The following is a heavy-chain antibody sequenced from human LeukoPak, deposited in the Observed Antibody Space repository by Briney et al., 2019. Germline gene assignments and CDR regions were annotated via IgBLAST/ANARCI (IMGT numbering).Heavy chain of an antibody. CDR3: ARCRYSDSYPDY. V-gene: IGHV3-74*01. CDR2: INSDGSSR. J-gene: IGHJ4*02. D-gene: IGHD1-26*01. Sequence: GGSLRLSCAASGFTFSSYWMHWVRQAPEKGLVWDSRINSDGSSRSYADSVKGRFTISRDNAKNTLYLQMNSLRAEDAAVYYCARCRYSDSYPDYWGQGTLVTVSS. CDR1: GFTFSSYW.